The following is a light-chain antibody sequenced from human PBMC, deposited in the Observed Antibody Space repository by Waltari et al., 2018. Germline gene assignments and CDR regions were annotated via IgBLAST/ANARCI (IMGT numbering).Light chain of an antibody. CDR1: QSVSSGY. CDR3: QQYDSSPGT. CDR2: ETS. Sequence: EIVLTQSPGSLSLSPGQRATLSCRASQSVSSGYIAWFQQKPGQAPRLLTYETSSRAARIPDRFSDSGSGTDFTLTISRLEPEDFAVYYCQQYDSSPGTFGQGTKVEIK. V-gene: IGKV3-20*01. J-gene: IGKJ1*01.